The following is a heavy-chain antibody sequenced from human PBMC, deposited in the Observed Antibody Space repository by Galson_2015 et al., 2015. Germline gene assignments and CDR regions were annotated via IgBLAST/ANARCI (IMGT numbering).Heavy chain of an antibody. Sequence: SLRLSCAASGFTFSSYAMSWVRQAPGKGLEWVSAISGSGGSTYYADSVKGRFTISRDNSKNTLYLQMNSLRAEDTAVYYCATDGLLLWFGELYVDYWGQGTLVTVSS. D-gene: IGHD3-10*01. CDR1: GFTFSSYA. CDR2: ISGSGGST. J-gene: IGHJ4*02. CDR3: ATDGLLLWFGELYVDY. V-gene: IGHV3-23*01.